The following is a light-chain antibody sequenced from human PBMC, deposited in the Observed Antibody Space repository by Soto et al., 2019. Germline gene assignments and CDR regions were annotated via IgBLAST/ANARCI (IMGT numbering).Light chain of an antibody. CDR1: QGIRNN. Sequence: DVQMTQSQSSLFASVGDRVTITGLASQGIRNNLGWYQQKPGKAPKRLIYGTSNLQYGAPSRFSGSGSGTEFTLTITSLQPEDFATYYCLQHDTYPRTFGQRTKVDIK. CDR3: LQHDTYPRT. CDR2: GTS. J-gene: IGKJ1*01. V-gene: IGKV1-17*01.